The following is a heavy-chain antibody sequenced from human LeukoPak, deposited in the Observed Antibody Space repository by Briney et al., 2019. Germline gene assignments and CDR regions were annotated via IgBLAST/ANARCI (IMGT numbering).Heavy chain of an antibody. CDR1: GYTFTTYP. D-gene: IGHD3-16*01. Sequence: GASVKVSCKASGYTFTTYPMNWVRQAPGQGLEWMGWINTNTGNPTYAQGFTGRFVFSLDTSVSTAYLQISSLKADDTAVYYCAREPRVGESTSTFWGQGTLVTVSS. CDR2: INTNTGNP. V-gene: IGHV7-4-1*02. CDR3: AREPRVGESTSTF. J-gene: IGHJ4*02.